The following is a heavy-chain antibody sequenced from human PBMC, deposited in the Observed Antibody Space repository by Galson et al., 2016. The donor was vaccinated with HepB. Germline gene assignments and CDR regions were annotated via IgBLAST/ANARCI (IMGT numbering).Heavy chain of an antibody. CDR1: GFTFSNYG. D-gene: IGHD2/OR15-2a*01. J-gene: IGHJ4*02. Sequence: SLRLSCAASGFTFSNYGMHWVRQAPAKGLEWVAADSTDGRRKFYADSVKGRFTMSRDNSNNMLFLQMSGLRADDTAVYYCAKRHEYCPAVGCSVDYWGQGTLVSVSS. V-gene: IGHV3-30*18. CDR2: DSTDGRRK. CDR3: AKRHEYCPAVGCSVDY.